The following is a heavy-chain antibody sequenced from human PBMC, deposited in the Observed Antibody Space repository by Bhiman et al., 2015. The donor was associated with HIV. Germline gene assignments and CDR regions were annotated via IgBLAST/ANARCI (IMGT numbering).Heavy chain of an antibody. Sequence: QVQLVESGGGVVQPGGSLRLSCAASGFTFSSYGMHWVRQAPGKGLEWVAFIRYDGSNKYYADSVKGRFTISRDNSKNTLYLQMNSLRAEDTAVYYCAKRGEGLPYYFEYWGQGTLVTVSS. D-gene: IGHD5-12*01. CDR3: AKRGEGLPYYFEY. J-gene: IGHJ4*02. V-gene: IGHV3-30*02. CDR1: GFTFSSYG. CDR2: IRYDGSNK.